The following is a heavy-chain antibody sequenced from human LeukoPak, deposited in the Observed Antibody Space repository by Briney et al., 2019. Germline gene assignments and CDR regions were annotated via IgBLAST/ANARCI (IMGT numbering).Heavy chain of an antibody. CDR1: GFTFSSYG. J-gene: IGHJ4*02. Sequence: GGSLRLSCAASGFTFSSYGMHWVRQAPGKGLEWVAVISYDGSNKYYADSVKGRFTISRDNSKDTLCLQMNRLRAEDTAVYYCAKGMDYYGSGSYWSFDYWGQGTLVTVSS. D-gene: IGHD3-10*01. CDR2: ISYDGSNK. CDR3: AKGMDYYGSGSYWSFDY. V-gene: IGHV3-30*18.